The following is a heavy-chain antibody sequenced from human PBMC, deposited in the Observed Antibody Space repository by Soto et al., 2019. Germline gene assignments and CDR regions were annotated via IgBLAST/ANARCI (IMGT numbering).Heavy chain of an antibody. CDR2: ISYDGSNK. V-gene: IGHV3-30-3*01. J-gene: IGHJ4*02. CDR1: GFTFSSYA. D-gene: IGHD3-16*02. CDR3: ARENGYDYVWGSYRYASYFDY. Sequence: GGSLRLSCAASGFTFSSYAMHWVRQAPGKGLEWVAVISYDGSNKYYADSVKGRFTISRDNSKNTLYLQMNSLRAEDTAVYYCARENGYDYVWGSYRYASYFDYWGQGTLVTVSS.